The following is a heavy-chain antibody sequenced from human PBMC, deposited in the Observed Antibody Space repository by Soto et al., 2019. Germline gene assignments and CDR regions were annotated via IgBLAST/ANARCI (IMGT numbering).Heavy chain of an antibody. CDR3: TRQPGYSGYGYPYYMDV. D-gene: IGHD5-12*01. J-gene: IGHJ6*03. Sequence: GGSLRLSCAASGFTFSSYAMTWARQAPGKGLEWVSAISGSGANTYYADSVKGRVTISRDNSKNTLYLQMNSLRAEDTAIYYCTRQPGYSGYGYPYYMDVWGKGTTVTVS. V-gene: IGHV3-23*01. CDR1: GFTFSSYA. CDR2: ISGSGANT.